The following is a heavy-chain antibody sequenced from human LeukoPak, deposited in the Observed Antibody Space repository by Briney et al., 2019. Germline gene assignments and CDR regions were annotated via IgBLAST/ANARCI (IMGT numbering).Heavy chain of an antibody. J-gene: IGHJ4*02. V-gene: IGHV3-73*01. CDR2: IRSKANSYAT. D-gene: IGHD1-26*01. CDR3: TSQKWELLSHFDY. Sequence: PGGSLRLSCAASGFTFSGSAMHWVRRASGNGLEWVGRIRSKANSYATAYAASVKGRFTISRDDSKHTAYLQMNSLKTEDTAVYYCTSQKWELLSHFDYWGQGTLVTVSS. CDR1: GFTFSGSA.